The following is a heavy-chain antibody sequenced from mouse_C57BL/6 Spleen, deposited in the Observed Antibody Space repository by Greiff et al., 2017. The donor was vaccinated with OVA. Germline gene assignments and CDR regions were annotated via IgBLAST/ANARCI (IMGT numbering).Heavy chain of an antibody. Sequence: VQLQQSGAELVRPGTSVKVSCKASGYAFTNYLIEWVKQRPGQGLEWIGVINPGSGGTNYNEKFKGKATLTADKSSSTAYMQLSSLTSEDSAVYFCARSSRGSYYFDYWGQGTTLTVSS. CDR2: INPGSGGT. V-gene: IGHV1-54*01. CDR3: ARSSRGSYYFDY. D-gene: IGHD3-1*01. J-gene: IGHJ2*01. CDR1: GYAFTNYL.